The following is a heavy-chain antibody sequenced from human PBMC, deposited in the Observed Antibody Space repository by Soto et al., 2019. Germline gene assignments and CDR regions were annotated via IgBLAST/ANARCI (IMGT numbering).Heavy chain of an antibody. CDR1: GFTFSTFA. Sequence: HPGGSLRLSCAASGFTFSTFAMSWVRQAPGKGLEWVSGISTSGGGTYYAASVKGRFTISRDDSRNTLYLQMNSLRAEDTAVYYCAKDQYRLAAAGTAFDYWGQGTLVTVS. V-gene: IGHV3-23*01. D-gene: IGHD6-13*01. CDR2: ISTSGGGT. J-gene: IGHJ4*02. CDR3: AKDQYRLAAAGTAFDY.